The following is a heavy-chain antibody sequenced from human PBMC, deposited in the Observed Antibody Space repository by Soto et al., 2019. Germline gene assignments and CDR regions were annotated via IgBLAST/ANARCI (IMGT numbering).Heavy chain of an antibody. Sequence: PGGPLRLSCAASEFTFSNYSMNWVSQAKGKGLEWVSYISSSSSTIYYADSVKGRFTISRDNAKNSLYLQMNSLRAEDTAVYYCARDTRYYGSGSYYNPFDYWVQGTLVTGSS. CDR2: ISSSSSTI. CDR3: ARDTRYYGSGSYYNPFDY. V-gene: IGHV3-48*01. D-gene: IGHD3-10*01. J-gene: IGHJ4*02. CDR1: EFTFSNYS.